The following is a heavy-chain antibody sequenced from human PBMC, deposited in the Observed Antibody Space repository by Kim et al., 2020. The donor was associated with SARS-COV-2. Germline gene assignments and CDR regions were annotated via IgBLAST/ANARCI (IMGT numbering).Heavy chain of an antibody. J-gene: IGHJ5*02. V-gene: IGHV7-4-1*02. Sequence: ASVKVSCKASGYTFTSYAMNWVRQAPGQGLEWMGWINTNTGNPTYAQGFTGRFVFSLDTSVSTAYLQISSLKAEDTAVYYCARDNYYDSSGYPNCFDPWGQGTLVTVSS. CDR1: GYTFTSYA. CDR3: ARDNYYDSSGYPNCFDP. D-gene: IGHD3-22*01. CDR2: INTNTGNP.